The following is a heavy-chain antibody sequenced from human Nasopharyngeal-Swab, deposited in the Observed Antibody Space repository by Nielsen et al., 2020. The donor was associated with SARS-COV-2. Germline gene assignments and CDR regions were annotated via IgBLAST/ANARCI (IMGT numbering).Heavy chain of an antibody. V-gene: IGHV3-43*02. D-gene: IGHD3-22*01. CDR1: GFTFDDYA. Sequence: GESLKISCAASGFTFDDYAMHWVRQAPGKGLEWVSLISGDGGSTYYADSVKGRFTISRDNSKNSLYLQMNSLRTEDTALYYCAKDISYYYDSSGYLDYWGQGTLVTVFS. J-gene: IGHJ4*02. CDR3: AKDISYYYDSSGYLDY. CDR2: ISGDGGST.